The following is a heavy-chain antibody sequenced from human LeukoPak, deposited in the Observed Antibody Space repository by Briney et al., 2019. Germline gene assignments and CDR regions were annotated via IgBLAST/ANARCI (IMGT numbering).Heavy chain of an antibody. D-gene: IGHD2-2*01. Sequence: ASVKVSCKASGYTFTSYGISWVRQAPGQGLDLMGWISAYNGNTNYAQKLQGRVTMTTDTSTSTDYMELRSLRYEDTAVYYCARGLYCSSSTSCYDYGMDVWGEGTTVSVSS. CDR3: ARGLYCSSSTSCYDYGMDV. CDR1: GYTFTSYG. CDR2: ISAYNGNT. J-gene: IGHJ6*04. V-gene: IGHV1-18*01.